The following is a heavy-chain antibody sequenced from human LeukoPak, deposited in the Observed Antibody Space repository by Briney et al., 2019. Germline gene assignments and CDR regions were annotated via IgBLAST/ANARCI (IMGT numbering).Heavy chain of an antibody. CDR3: ATSQCGSDCYLAGDY. V-gene: IGHV4-61*01. CDR2: IYYTGIT. D-gene: IGHD2-21*02. J-gene: IGHJ4*02. Sequence: SETLSLTCTVSDGSVNSGSYYWSWIRQHPGKGLEWIGYIYYTGITNYNPSLKSRVTISVDTSKNQFSLNLNSVTAADTAVYYCATSQCGSDCYLAGDYWGQGTLVIVSS. CDR1: DGSVNSGSYY.